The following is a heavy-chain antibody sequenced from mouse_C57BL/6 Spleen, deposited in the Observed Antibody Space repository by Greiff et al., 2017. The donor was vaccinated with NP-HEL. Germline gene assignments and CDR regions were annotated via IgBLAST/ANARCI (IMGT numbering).Heavy chain of an antibody. D-gene: IGHD1-1*01. CDR2: IDPSDSYT. J-gene: IGHJ2*01. CDR1: GYTFTSYW. Sequence: VQLQQPGAELVMPGASVKLSCKASGYTFTSYWMHWVKQRPGQGLEWIGEIDPSDSYTNYNQKFKGKSTLTVDKSSSTAYMQLSSLTSEDSAVYYCARERAYYGSSPYFDYWGQGTTLTVSS. V-gene: IGHV1-69*01. CDR3: ARERAYYGSSPYFDY.